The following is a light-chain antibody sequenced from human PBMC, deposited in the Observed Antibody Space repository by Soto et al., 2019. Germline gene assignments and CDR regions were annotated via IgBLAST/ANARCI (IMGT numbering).Light chain of an antibody. CDR1: QSLDTY. J-gene: IGKJ5*01. CDR2: DAS. Sequence: VVLTQSPATLSLSPGERATLSCRASQSLDTYLAWYQQKPGQAPRLLIYDASNRATGIPARFSGSGSGTVFTLTISSLEPDDFAVYYCLQRAYWFTFGQGTRLEIK. CDR3: LQRAYWFT. V-gene: IGKV3-11*01.